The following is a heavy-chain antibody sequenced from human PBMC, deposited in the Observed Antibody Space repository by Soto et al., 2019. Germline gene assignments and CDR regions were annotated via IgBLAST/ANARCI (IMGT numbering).Heavy chain of an antibody. V-gene: IGHV4-34*01. CDR2: INHSGST. D-gene: IGHD6-13*01. CDR1: GGSFSGYY. CDR3: ARGSRGIAAAANRLWDY. J-gene: IGHJ4*02. Sequence: PSETLSLTCAVYGGSFSGYYWSWIRQPPGKGLEWIGEINHSGSTNYNPSLKSRVTISVDTSKNQFSLKLSSVTAADTAVYYCARGSRGIAAAANRLWDYWGQGTLVTVSS.